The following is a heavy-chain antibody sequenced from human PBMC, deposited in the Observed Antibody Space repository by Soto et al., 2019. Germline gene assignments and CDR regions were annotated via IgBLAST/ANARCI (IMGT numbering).Heavy chain of an antibody. CDR1: GGMFSTYA. Sequence: QVQLVQSGADVKKPGSSVKVSCKASGGMFSTYAITWVRQAPGQGLEWLGGIIPIFGTTDYARKFQGRVTITAAESTSTVFIELSSLTSEDTAVYYCARGAGAYYFDYWGQGTLVTVSS. CDR3: ARGAGAYYFDY. J-gene: IGHJ4*02. D-gene: IGHD1-26*01. V-gene: IGHV1-69*01. CDR2: IIPIFGTT.